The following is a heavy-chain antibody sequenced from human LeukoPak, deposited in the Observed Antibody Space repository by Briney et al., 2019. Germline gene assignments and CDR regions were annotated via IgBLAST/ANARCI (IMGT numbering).Heavy chain of an antibody. Sequence: PGRSLRLSCAASGFTFSSYAMHWVRQAPGKGLEWVAVISYDGSNKYYADSMKGRFTISRDNSKNTLYLQMNSLRAEDTAVYYCARISTAFDYWGQGTLVTVSS. D-gene: IGHD2/OR15-2a*01. J-gene: IGHJ4*02. CDR3: ARISTAFDY. CDR1: GFTFSSYA. V-gene: IGHV3-30*04. CDR2: ISYDGSNK.